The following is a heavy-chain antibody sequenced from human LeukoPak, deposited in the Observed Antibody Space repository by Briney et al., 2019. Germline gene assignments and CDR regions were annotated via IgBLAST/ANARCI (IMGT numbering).Heavy chain of an antibody. D-gene: IGHD3-10*01. CDR1: GLTFTSYT. V-gene: IGHV3-21*01. J-gene: IGHJ4*02. CDR3: AIIRGRNS. CDR2: ISSSSNDI. Sequence: GGSLTLSCVVSGLTFTSYTMDWVRQAPGKGLEWLSSISSSSNDIHYADSVKGRFTISRDNAKNSVLLQMNSLRAEDTALYYCAIIRGRNSWGQGTLVTVSS.